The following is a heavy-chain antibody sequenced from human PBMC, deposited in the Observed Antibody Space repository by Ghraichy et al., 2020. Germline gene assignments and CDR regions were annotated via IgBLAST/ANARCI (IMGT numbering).Heavy chain of an antibody. CDR2: FDPEDGET. CDR1: GYTLTELS. V-gene: IGHV1-24*01. Sequence: ASVKVSCKVSGYTLTELSMHWVRQAPGKGLEWMGGFDPEDGETIYAQKFQGRVTMTEDTSTDTAYMELSSLRSEDTAVYYCATPEGYPDAFDIWGQGTMVTVSS. CDR3: ATPEGYPDAFDI. J-gene: IGHJ3*02. D-gene: IGHD2-15*01.